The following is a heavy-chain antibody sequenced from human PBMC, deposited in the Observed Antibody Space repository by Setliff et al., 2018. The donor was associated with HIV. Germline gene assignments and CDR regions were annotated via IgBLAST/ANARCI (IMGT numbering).Heavy chain of an antibody. CDR2: IYPDSNNI. V-gene: IGHV3-48*01. J-gene: IGHJ4*02. D-gene: IGHD1-26*01. Sequence: PGGSLRLSCAASGFTFSDYPMNWVRQAPGKGLEWVSHIYPDSNNIDYTDSVKGRFTISRDNAKNSLYLQMNSLRAEDAAVYYCARDPEPTGFSGSFGYWGQGTLVTVSS. CDR1: GFTFSDYP. CDR3: ARDPEPTGFSGSFGY.